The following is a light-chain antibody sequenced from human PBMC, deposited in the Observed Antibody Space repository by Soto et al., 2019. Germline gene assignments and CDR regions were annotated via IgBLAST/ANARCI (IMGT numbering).Light chain of an antibody. J-gene: IGLJ1*01. Sequence: QSALTQPASVSGSPGQSITISCTGTSSDVGSYNLVSWYQQHPGKAPKFMIYEGTKRPSGVSNRFSGSKSGNTASLTIPGLQAEDEADYYCCSYAGSRHYVFGTGTKLTVL. CDR1: SSDVGSYNL. CDR2: EGT. V-gene: IGLV2-23*01. CDR3: CSYAGSRHYV.